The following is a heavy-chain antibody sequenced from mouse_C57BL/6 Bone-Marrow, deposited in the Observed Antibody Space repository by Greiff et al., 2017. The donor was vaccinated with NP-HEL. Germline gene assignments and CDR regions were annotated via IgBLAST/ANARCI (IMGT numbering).Heavy chain of an antibody. V-gene: IGHV1-26*01. J-gene: IGHJ1*03. D-gene: IGHD1-1*01. Sequence: EVQLQQSGPELVKPGASVKISCKASGYTFTDYYMNWVKQSHGKSLEWIGDINPNNGGTSYNQKFKGKATLTVDKSSSTAYMELRSLTSEDSAVYYCARGEVYYYGKDWYFDVWGTGTTVTVSS. CDR3: ARGEVYYYGKDWYFDV. CDR2: INPNNGGT. CDR1: GYTFTDYY.